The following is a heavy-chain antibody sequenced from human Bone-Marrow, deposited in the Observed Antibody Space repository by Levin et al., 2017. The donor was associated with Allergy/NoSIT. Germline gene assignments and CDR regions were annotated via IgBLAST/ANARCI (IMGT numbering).Heavy chain of an antibody. CDR3: ARDIAREPDDY. CDR2: INANSGGT. Sequence: GESLKISCKASGYTFTNYYIHWVRQAPGQGLEWMGWINANSGGTNSAPKFQGRVTMTRDTSINTAYLELRSLKSDDTAVYYCARDIAREPDDYWGQGTLVTVSS. J-gene: IGHJ4*02. D-gene: IGHD1-26*01. CDR1: GYTFTNYY. V-gene: IGHV1-2*02.